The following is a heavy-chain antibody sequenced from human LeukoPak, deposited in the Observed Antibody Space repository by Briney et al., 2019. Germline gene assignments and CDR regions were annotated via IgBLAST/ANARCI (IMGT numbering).Heavy chain of an antibody. CDR1: GFTFSSYG. Sequence: GGSLRLXCAASGFTFSSYGMHWVRQAPGKGLEWVAVIWYDGSNKYYADSVKGRFTISRDNSKNTLYLQMNSLRAEDTAVYYCAKDTSRYNWNSHLIDYWGQGTLVTVSS. D-gene: IGHD1-7*01. J-gene: IGHJ4*02. V-gene: IGHV3-33*06. CDR2: IWYDGSNK. CDR3: AKDTSRYNWNSHLIDY.